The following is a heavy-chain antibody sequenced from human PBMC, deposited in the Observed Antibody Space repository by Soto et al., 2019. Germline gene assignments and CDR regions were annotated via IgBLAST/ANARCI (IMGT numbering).Heavy chain of an antibody. CDR1: GYTFTNYA. CDR3: ARLAAAAADY. J-gene: IGHJ4*02. CDR2: LNAGNGNT. V-gene: IGHV1-3*01. Sequence: QVQLVQSGAGVKKPGASVKVSCKASGYTFTNYAIHWVRQAPGQRLDWMGWLNAGNGNTKYSQKFQGRVTFTWDTSASTDYMELSSLRSEDTAVYYCARLAAAAADYWGQGTLVTVSS. D-gene: IGHD6-13*01.